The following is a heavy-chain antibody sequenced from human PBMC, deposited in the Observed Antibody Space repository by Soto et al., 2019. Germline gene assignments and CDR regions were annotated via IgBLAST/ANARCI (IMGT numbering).Heavy chain of an antibody. V-gene: IGHV4-31*02. D-gene: IGHD1-1*01. CDR3: ARELPQRQGRNMDV. CDR2: INHRGSL. J-gene: IGHJ6*02. Sequence: WTWIRHRPGEGLEWFGYINHRGSLYYNPSLESRVSMSVDTSKNQFSLNLSSVTAADTAVYYCARELPQRQGRNMDVWGQGTTVNVSS.